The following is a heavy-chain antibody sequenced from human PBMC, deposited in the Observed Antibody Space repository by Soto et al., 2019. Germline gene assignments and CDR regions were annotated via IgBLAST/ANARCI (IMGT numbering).Heavy chain of an antibody. CDR3: ARLIVGMTTRWLSHFAY. Sequence: PSETLSLTCTVSGGSISSSSYYWGWIRQPPGKGLEWIGSIYYSGSTYYNPSLKSRVTISVDTSKNQFSLKLSSVTAADTAVYYCARLIVGMTTRWLSHFAYWGQGTLVTVSS. D-gene: IGHD3-16*02. V-gene: IGHV4-39*01. CDR1: GGSISSSSYY. CDR2: IYYSGST. J-gene: IGHJ4*02.